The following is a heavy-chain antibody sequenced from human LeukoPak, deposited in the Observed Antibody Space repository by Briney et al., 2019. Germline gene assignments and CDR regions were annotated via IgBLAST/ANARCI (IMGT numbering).Heavy chain of an antibody. D-gene: IGHD5-12*01. V-gene: IGHV3-21*01. CDR2: ISSSSSYI. J-gene: IGHJ6*02. CDR3: ARDSTVWDIVATIGNYYYGMDV. CDR1: GFTFSSYS. Sequence: GGSLRLSCAASGFTFSSYSMNWVRQAPGKGLEWVSSISSSSSYIYYADSVKGRFTISRDNAKNSLYLQMNSLRAEDTAVYYCARDSTVWDIVATIGNYYYGMDVWGQGTTVTVSS.